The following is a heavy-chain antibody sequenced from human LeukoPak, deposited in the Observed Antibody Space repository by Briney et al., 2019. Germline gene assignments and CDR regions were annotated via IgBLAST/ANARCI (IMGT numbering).Heavy chain of an antibody. D-gene: IGHD5-18*01. CDR3: GRSVDPAMVTDY. J-gene: IGHJ4*02. CDR1: GGSINFYY. CDR2: IYHSGST. Sequence: TLSLTCTVSGGSINFYYWSWIRQPPGKGLEWIGYIYHSGSTYYNPSLKSRVTISVDTSKNQFSLKLSSVTAADTAVYYCGRSVDPAMVTDYWGQGTLVTVSS. V-gene: IGHV4-30-4*08.